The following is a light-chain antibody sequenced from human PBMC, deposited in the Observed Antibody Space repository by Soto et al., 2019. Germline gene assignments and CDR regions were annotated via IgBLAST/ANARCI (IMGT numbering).Light chain of an antibody. J-gene: IGKJ4*01. CDR2: DAS. Sequence: DIQMTQSPSSLSASVGDRVTITCQASQDINNFLSWYQQKPGKSPKLLIYDASNLETGVPSRFSGSVSGTTFIFTISSLQAEDIATYYCQQYYYFPRTFGGGTKVEIK. CDR1: QDINNF. V-gene: IGKV1-33*01. CDR3: QQYYYFPRT.